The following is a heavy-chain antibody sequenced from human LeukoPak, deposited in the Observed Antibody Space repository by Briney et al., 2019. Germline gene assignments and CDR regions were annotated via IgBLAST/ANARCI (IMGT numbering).Heavy chain of an antibody. D-gene: IGHD4-23*01. V-gene: IGHV4-59*11. CDR1: GGSISSHY. CDR2: IYYSGST. Sequence: SETLSLTCTVSGGSISSHYWNWIRQPPGKGLEWIGYIYYSGSTNYNPSLKSRVTISVDTSKNQFSLKLSSVTAADTAVYYCARETTVVTPGRSDVFDIWGKGKMVTVSS. CDR3: ARETTVVTPGRSDVFDI. J-gene: IGHJ3*02.